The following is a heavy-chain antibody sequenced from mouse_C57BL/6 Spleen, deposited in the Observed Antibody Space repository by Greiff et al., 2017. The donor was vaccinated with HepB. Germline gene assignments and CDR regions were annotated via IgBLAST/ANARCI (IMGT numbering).Heavy chain of an antibody. Sequence: VKLVESGAELARPGASVKMSCKASGYTFTSYTMHWVKQRPGQGLEWIGYINPSSGYTKYNQKFKDKATLTADKSSSTAYMQLSSLTSEDSAVYYGARRRDDSLYFDYWGQGTTLTVSS. J-gene: IGHJ2*01. V-gene: IGHV1-4*01. CDR2: INPSSGYT. D-gene: IGHD2-4*01. CDR3: ARRRDDSLYFDY. CDR1: GYTFTSYT.